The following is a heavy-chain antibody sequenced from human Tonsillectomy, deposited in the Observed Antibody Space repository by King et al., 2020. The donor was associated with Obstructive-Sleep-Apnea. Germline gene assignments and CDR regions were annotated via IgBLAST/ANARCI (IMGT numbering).Heavy chain of an antibody. Sequence: VQLQQWGAGLLKPSETLTLTCAVYGGSFSGSFWSWIRQPPGQGLEWIGEINHSGSTNYNPSLNIRVTISVDTSKNQFSLKLSSVIAADTAVYYCARGQGFYESSGYSNWYFDLWGRGTPVTVSA. D-gene: IGHD3-22*01. CDR1: GGSFSGSF. CDR3: ARGQGFYESSGYSNWYFDL. CDR2: INHSGST. J-gene: IGHJ2*01. V-gene: IGHV4-34*01.